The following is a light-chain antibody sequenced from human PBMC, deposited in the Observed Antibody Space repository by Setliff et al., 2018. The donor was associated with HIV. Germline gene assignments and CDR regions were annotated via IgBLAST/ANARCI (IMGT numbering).Light chain of an antibody. CDR3: SSYTSSSTLVV. J-gene: IGLJ2*01. Sequence: QSALTQPASVSGSPGQSITISCTGTSSDIGAYNYVSWYQQHPGKAPKLMIYEVTNRPSGVSNRFSGSKSGNTASLTISGLQAEDEADYYCSSYTSSSTLVVFGGGTKATVL. V-gene: IGLV2-14*01. CDR2: EVT. CDR1: SSDIGAYNY.